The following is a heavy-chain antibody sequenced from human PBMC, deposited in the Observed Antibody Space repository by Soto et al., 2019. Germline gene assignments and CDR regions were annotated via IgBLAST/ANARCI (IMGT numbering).Heavy chain of an antibody. Sequence: EVQLVESGGGLVQPGGSLRLSCAASGFTFSSYWMSWVRQAPGKGLEWVANIKQDGSEKYYVDSVKGRFTISRDNAKNSLYLQVNSLGAEDTAVYYCARLLRAARYYYYYYMDVWGKGTTVTVSS. D-gene: IGHD6-6*01. CDR3: ARLLRAARYYYYYYMDV. V-gene: IGHV3-7*01. CDR1: GFTFSSYW. J-gene: IGHJ6*03. CDR2: IKQDGSEK.